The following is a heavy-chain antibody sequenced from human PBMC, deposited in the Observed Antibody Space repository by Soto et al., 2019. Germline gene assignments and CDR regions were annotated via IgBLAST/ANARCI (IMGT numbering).Heavy chain of an antibody. CDR3: ARDQTTGDWFDA. Sequence: GGSLRLSCRASGFDFNNYWMHWVRQDPGKGLVWVSRINGDGSDAKYAGSVKGRFTISRDNAKNTVYLQMNSLRAEDTAVYYCARDQTTGDWFDAWGQGTLVTVSS. CDR2: INGDGSDA. V-gene: IGHV3-74*03. J-gene: IGHJ5*02. D-gene: IGHD4-17*01. CDR1: GFDFNNYW.